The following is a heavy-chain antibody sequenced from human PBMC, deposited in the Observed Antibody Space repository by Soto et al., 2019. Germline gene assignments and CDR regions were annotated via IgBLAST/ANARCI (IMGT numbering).Heavy chain of an antibody. D-gene: IGHD3-9*01. CDR3: AKGGDLRYFPLDY. CDR1: GFTFSSYA. J-gene: IGHJ4*02. CDR2: ISGSGGST. V-gene: IGHV3-23*01. Sequence: EVQLLESGGGLVQPGGSLRLSCAASGFTFSSYAMSWVRQAPGKGLEWVSAISGSGGSTYYADSVKGRFTISRDNSKNTLYLPMNSLRAEDTAVYYCAKGGDLRYFPLDYWGQGTLVTVSS.